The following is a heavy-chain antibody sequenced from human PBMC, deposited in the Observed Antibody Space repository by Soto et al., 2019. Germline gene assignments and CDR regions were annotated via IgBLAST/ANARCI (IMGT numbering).Heavy chain of an antibody. V-gene: IGHV3-64D*06. CDR3: VSRSGWYGAFDI. CDR1: GFTFSSYA. Sequence: GGSLRLSCSASGFTFSSYAMHWVRQAPGKGLEYVSAISSNGGSTYYADSVKGRFAISRDNSKNTLYLQMSSLRAEDTAVYYCVSRSGWYGAFDIWGQGTMVTVSS. D-gene: IGHD6-19*01. CDR2: ISSNGGST. J-gene: IGHJ3*02.